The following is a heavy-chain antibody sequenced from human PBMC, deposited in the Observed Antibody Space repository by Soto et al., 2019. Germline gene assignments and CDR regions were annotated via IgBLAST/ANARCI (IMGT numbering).Heavy chain of an antibody. Sequence: PGGSLRLSCAASGFTFSSYAMTWVRQAPGKGLEWVSAISGSGDSTYYADSVKGRFTISRDNSKNTLFLQMNSLRAEDTAVYYCAKEVPITMVRGALTAIDCWGQGTLVTVSS. D-gene: IGHD3-10*01. J-gene: IGHJ4*02. V-gene: IGHV3-23*01. CDR3: AKEVPITMVRGALTAIDC. CDR1: GFTFSSYA. CDR2: ISGSGDST.